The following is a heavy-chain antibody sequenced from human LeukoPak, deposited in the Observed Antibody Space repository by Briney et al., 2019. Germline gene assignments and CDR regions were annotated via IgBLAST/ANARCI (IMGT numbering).Heavy chain of an antibody. CDR1: GYTFTSYG. V-gene: IGHV1-18*01. CDR3: AKSPFFCGGNC. Sequence: ASVKVSCKASGYTFTSYGISWVRQAPGQGLEWMGWISAYNGNTNYAQKLQGRVTMTTDTSTSTAYMDLSSLRSEDTAVYYCAKSPFFCGGNCWGQGTLVTVSS. CDR2: ISAYNGNT. D-gene: IGHD2-21*01. J-gene: IGHJ4*02.